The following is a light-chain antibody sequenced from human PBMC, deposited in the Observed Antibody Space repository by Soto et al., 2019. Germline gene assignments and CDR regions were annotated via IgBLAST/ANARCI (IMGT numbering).Light chain of an antibody. Sequence: QSALTQPRSVSGSPGQSVTISCTGSSRDVGGYNFVSWYRQHPEKAPKLMIFEVSNRPSGVSNRFSGSKSGNTASLTISGLQAEDEADYYCSSYTSGSTPYVFGTGTKLTVL. J-gene: IGLJ1*01. CDR1: SRDVGGYNF. CDR2: EVS. V-gene: IGLV2-14*01. CDR3: SSYTSGSTPYV.